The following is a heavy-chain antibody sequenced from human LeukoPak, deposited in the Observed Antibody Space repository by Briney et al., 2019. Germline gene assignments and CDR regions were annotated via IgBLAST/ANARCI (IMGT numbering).Heavy chain of an antibody. D-gene: IGHD5-18*01. Sequence: SETLSLTCTVSGGSISSYYWSWIRQPPGKGLEWIGYIYYSGSTNYNPSLKSRVTISVDTSKSQFSLKLSSVTAADTAVYYCAGRGYSNYYYYYGMDVWGQGTTVTVSS. CDR3: AGRGYSNYYYYYGMDV. CDR2: IYYSGST. V-gene: IGHV4-59*08. CDR1: GGSISSYY. J-gene: IGHJ6*02.